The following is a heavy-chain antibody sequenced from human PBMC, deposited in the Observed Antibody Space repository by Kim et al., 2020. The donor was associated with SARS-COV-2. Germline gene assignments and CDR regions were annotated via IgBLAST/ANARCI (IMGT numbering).Heavy chain of an antibody. CDR1: GYTFTSYY. J-gene: IGHJ4*02. Sequence: ASVTVSCKASGYTFTSYYMHWVRQAPGQGLEWMGLINPSGGSTSYAQKFQGRVTMTRDTSTSTAYMELSSLRSEDTAVYFWAREAAHTAPDFWGQGTLVTVSS. V-gene: IGHV1-46*01. D-gene: IGHD4-17*01. CDR3: AREAAHTAPDF. CDR2: INPSGGST.